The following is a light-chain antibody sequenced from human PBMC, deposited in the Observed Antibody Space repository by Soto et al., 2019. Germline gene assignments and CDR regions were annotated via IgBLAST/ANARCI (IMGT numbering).Light chain of an antibody. CDR1: SGSIASNY. CDR3: QSYDSSSLWA. Sequence: NFMLTQPHSVSESPGKTVTISCTRSSGSIASNYVQWYQQRPGSAPTTVIYDDNQRRSGVPDRFSGSIDSSSNSASLTISGLKTEDEADYYCQSYDSSSLWAFGGGTKLTVL. CDR2: DDN. V-gene: IGLV6-57*03. J-gene: IGLJ3*02.